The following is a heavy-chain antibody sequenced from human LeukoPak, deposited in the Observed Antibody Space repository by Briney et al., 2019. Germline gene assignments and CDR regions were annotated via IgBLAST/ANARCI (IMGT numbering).Heavy chain of an antibody. CDR3: ARRDFRDGFDY. D-gene: IGHD5-24*01. CDR2: INHSGST. J-gene: IGHJ4*02. Sequence: SETLSLPCAVYGGSFSGYYWSWIRQPPGKGLEWIGEINHSGSTNYNPSLKSRVTISVDTSKNQFSLKLSSVTAADTAVYYCARRDFRDGFDYWGQGTLVTVSS. V-gene: IGHV4-34*01. CDR1: GGSFSGYY.